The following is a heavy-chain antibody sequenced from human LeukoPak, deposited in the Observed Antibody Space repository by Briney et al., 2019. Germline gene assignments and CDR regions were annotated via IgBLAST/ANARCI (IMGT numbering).Heavy chain of an antibody. CDR2: ISGVGGIT. V-gene: IGHV3-43*02. Sequence: GGSLRLSCAASGFTFDGYAMHWVRQAPGKGLEWVSLISGVGGITYYADSVKGRFTISRDNSKNSLYLQMNSLRTEDTALFYYPKAAYDILTGYLLYYFDYWGQGTLVTVSS. CDR3: PKAAYDILTGYLLYYFDY. J-gene: IGHJ4*02. D-gene: IGHD3-9*01. CDR1: GFTFDGYA.